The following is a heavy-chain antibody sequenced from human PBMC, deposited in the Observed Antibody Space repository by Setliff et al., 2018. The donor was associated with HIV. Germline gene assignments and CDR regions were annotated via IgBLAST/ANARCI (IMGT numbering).Heavy chain of an antibody. CDR2: FDPEDAET. V-gene: IGHV1-24*01. CDR3: TTDRSYDILTGPTPGAFDI. CDR1: GHTLTELS. Sequence: ASVKVSCKVSGHTLTELSMHWVRQAPGKGLEWMGGFDPEDAETIYAQNFQGRVTMTEDTSTDTAYMELNSLRSEDTAFYYCTTDRSYDILTGPTPGAFDIWGQGTMVTVSS. J-gene: IGHJ3*02. D-gene: IGHD3-9*01.